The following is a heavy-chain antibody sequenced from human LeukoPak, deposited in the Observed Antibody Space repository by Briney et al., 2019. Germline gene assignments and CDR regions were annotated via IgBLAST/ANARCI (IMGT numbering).Heavy chain of an antibody. V-gene: IGHV4-59*01. D-gene: IGHD6-13*01. CDR1: GGSISSYY. CDR3: ARGQIIAAAGYYFDY. CDR2: FYYSGST. Sequence: SETLSLTCTVSGGSISSYYWSWIRQPPGKGLEWIGYFYYSGSTNYNPSLKSRVTISVDTSKNQFSLKLSSVTAADTAVYYCARGQIIAAAGYYFDYWGQGTLVTVSS. J-gene: IGHJ4*02.